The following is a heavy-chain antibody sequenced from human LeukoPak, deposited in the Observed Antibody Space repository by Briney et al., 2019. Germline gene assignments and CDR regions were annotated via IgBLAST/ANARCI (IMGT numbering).Heavy chain of an antibody. J-gene: IGHJ3*02. CDR1: GYTFTGYY. CDR2: INPNSGGT. V-gene: IGHV1-2*02. Sequence: ASVKVSCKTSGYTFTGYYMHWVRRAPGQGLEWMGWINPNSGGTNYAQNFQGRVTMARDTPITTAYMELSRLRSDDTAVYYCARAGVWDFSDSSGYHNAAFDIWGQGTMVTVSS. D-gene: IGHD3-22*01. CDR3: ARAGVWDFSDSSGYHNAAFDI.